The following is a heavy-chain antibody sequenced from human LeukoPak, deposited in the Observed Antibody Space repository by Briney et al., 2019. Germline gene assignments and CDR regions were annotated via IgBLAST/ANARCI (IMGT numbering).Heavy chain of an antibody. J-gene: IGHJ4*02. CDR3: ARHADGGVFIKTYFFDS. D-gene: IGHD3-16*01. CDR2: ISDSGSP. CDR1: GASVSNYY. V-gene: IGHV4-59*08. Sequence: SETLSLTCSVSGASVSNYYWSWLRQTPGKGLEWLGHISDSGSPTCNPSLKSRVTISEDMPKNQISLNLRSVTAADTAVYYCARHADGGVFIKTYFFDSWGQGFLVSVSS.